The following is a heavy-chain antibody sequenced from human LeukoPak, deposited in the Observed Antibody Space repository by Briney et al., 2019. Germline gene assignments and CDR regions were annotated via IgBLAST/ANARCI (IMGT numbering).Heavy chain of an antibody. CDR3: ARVKDGDILYYFDY. CDR1: GFTFSSYA. J-gene: IGHJ4*02. D-gene: IGHD4-17*01. Sequence: SGGSLRLSCAASGFTFSSYAMHWVRQAPGKGLEWVAVISYDGSNKYYADSVKGRFTISRDNSKNTLYLQMNSLRAEDTAVYYCARVKDGDILYYFDYWGQGTLVTVSS. V-gene: IGHV3-30-3*01. CDR2: ISYDGSNK.